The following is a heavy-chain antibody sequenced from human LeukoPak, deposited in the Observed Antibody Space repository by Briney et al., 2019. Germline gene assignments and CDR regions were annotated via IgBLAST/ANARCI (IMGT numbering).Heavy chain of an antibody. CDR1: GFTFSSYG. J-gene: IGHJ4*02. CDR2: IYFSGST. V-gene: IGHV4-59*01. D-gene: IGHD2-15*01. Sequence: PGGTLRLSCAASGFTFSSYGMSWIRQPPGKGLEWIGYIYFSGSTNYNPSLKSRVTISVDTSKNQFSLKLSSVTAADTAVYYCARGVVAAPQTFDYWGQGTLVTVSS. CDR3: ARGVVAAPQTFDY.